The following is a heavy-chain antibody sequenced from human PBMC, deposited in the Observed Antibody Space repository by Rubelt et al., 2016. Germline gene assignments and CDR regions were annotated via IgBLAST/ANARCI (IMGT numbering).Heavy chain of an antibody. D-gene: IGHD2-2*01. J-gene: IGHJ5*02. Sequence: QVQLVQSGAEVKKPGASVKVSCKASGYTFTSYGISWVRQAPGQGLEWMGWVNPNNGGTTYAQKFQGRVTMTRDTSISTAYMELSRLRSDDTAVYYCARGNDVSCSITNSWYGQVDPWGQGTLVTVSS. CDR3: ARGNDVSCSITNSWYGQVDP. V-gene: IGHV1-2*02. CDR1: GYTFTSYG. CDR2: VNPNNGGT.